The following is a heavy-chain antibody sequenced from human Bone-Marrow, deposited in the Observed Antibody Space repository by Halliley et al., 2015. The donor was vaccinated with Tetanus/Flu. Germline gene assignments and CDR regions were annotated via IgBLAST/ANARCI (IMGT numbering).Heavy chain of an antibody. V-gene: IGHV5-10-1*01. J-gene: IGHJ4*02. CDR2: IDPSDSYT. CDR3: ARRRGYTLEY. Sequence: LEWMGRIDPSDSYTNYTPSFQGHVTMSVDKSINTAYLQWSSLKASDTAIYYCARRRGYTLEYWGQGSLVTVSS. D-gene: IGHD2-2*02.